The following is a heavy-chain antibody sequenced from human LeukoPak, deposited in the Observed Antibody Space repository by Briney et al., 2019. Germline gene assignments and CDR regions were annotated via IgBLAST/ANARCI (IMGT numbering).Heavy chain of an antibody. V-gene: IGHV3-73*01. J-gene: IGHJ4*02. CDR3: TRRTWNYDSSGYSDY. D-gene: IGHD3-22*01. CDR2: IRSKANSYAT. CDR1: GFTFSNYA. Sequence: GGSLRLSCAASGFTFSNYAMSWVRQAPGKGLEWVGRIRSKANSYATAYAASVKGRFTISRDDSKNTAYLQMNSLKTEDTAVYYCTRRTWNYDSSGYSDYWGQGTLVTVSS.